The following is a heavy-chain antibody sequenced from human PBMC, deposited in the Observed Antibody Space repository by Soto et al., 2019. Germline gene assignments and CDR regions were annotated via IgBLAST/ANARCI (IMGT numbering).Heavy chain of an antibody. J-gene: IGHJ4*02. CDR2: ITSNGGST. Sequence: FLRLSCSASGFTFSSYAMHWVRQAPGKGLEYVSVITSNGGSTYYADSVKGRFTISRDDSKNTLYLQMSSLRAEDTAVYYCVKDLSRIAAQFDYWGQGTLVTVS. CDR3: VKDLSRIAAQFDY. V-gene: IGHV3-64D*06. D-gene: IGHD6-13*01. CDR1: GFTFSSYA.